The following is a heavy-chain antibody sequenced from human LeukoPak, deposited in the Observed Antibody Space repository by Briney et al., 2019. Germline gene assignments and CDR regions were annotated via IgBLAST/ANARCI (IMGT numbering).Heavy chain of an antibody. CDR1: GFTFSSYA. CDR2: ISGSGGST. V-gene: IGHV3-23*01. CDR3: AKPHLLLWFGELNDYYYYYIDV. Sequence: GGSMRLSCAASGFTFSSYAMSWVRQAPGKGLEWVSAISGSGGSTYYADSVKGRFTISRDNSKNTLYLQMNSLRAEDTAVYYCAKPHLLLWFGELNDYYYYYIDVWGKGTTVTVSS. D-gene: IGHD3-10*01. J-gene: IGHJ6*03.